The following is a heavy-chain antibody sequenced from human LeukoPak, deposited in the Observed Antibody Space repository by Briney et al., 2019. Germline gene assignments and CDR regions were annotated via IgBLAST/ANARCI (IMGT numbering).Heavy chain of an antibody. V-gene: IGHV4-34*01. CDR1: GGSFSGYY. J-gene: IGHJ4*02. CDR2: INHSGST. Sequence: SETLSLTCAVYGGSFSGYYWSWIRQPPGKGLEWIGEINHSGSTNYNPSLKSRVTISVDTPKNQFSLKLSSVTAADTAVYYCARGVVDYYGSGIGEYFDYWGQGTLVTVSS. D-gene: IGHD3-10*01. CDR3: ARGVVDYYGSGIGEYFDY.